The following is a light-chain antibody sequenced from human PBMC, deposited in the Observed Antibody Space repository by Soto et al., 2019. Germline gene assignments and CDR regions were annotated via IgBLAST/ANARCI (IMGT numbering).Light chain of an antibody. V-gene: IGKV3-11*01. CDR1: QSVGSL. CDR3: QQRSNWPIT. J-gene: IGKJ5*01. Sequence: EIVLTQSPATLSLSPGEGATLSCRASQSVGSLLAWYQQKPGQAPRLVIYDASNRATGIPARFSGSGSGTDSTLTISSLEPEDFAVYYCQQRSNWPITFGQGTPLEIK. CDR2: DAS.